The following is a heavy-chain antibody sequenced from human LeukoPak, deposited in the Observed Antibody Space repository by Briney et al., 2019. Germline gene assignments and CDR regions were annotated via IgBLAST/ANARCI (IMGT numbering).Heavy chain of an antibody. D-gene: IGHD1-26*01. CDR1: SGSISTSNYY. CDR2: IFYSGST. V-gene: IGHV4-39*07. CDR3: ARGVVSSGSYLTFDY. J-gene: IGHJ4*02. Sequence: PSETLSLTCTVSSGSISTSNYYWGWVRQPPGKALEWIGNIFYSGSTYYSPSLKSRVTISLDTSRNQFSLKLSSVTAADTAVYYCARGVVSSGSYLTFDYWGQGTLVTVSS.